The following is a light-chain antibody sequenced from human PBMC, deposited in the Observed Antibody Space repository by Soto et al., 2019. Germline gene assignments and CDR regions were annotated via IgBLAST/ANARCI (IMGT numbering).Light chain of an antibody. CDR3: QHSFRPPTFGGGTLQFP. CDR2: TAS. Sequence: DIQMTQSPSSLSASVGDTVIITCRASQTISVYLNWYQQIAGKSPKLLIYTASTLQTGVPSRFGVFGSGRDFTLAISSLRPEDFATYICQHSFRPPTFGGGTLQFPFGGWTKVEIK. J-gene: IGKJ4*01. CDR1: QTISVY. V-gene: IGKV1-39*01.